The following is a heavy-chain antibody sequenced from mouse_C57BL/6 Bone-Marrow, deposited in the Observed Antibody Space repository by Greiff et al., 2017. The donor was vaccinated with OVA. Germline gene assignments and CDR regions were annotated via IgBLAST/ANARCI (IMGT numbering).Heavy chain of an antibody. CDR3: ARHGRGSSYVDAMDY. V-gene: IGHV4-1*01. CDR2: INPDSSTI. J-gene: IGHJ4*01. CDR1: GIAFSRYW. D-gene: IGHD1-1*01. Sequence: EVKLVESGGGLVQPGGSLKLSCAASGIAFSRYWMSWVRRAPGKGLEWIGEINPDSSTINYAPSLKDKFIISRDNAKNTLYLQMSKERSEDTALYYCARHGRGSSYVDAMDYWGQGTSVTVSS.